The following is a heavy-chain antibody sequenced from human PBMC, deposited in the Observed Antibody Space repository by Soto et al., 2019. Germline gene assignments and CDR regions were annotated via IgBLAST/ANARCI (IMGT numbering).Heavy chain of an antibody. CDR3: AKDHGDYIPYDYGMDL. Sequence: GGSLRLSCAVSGFTFSNYALSWVRQAPGKGLEWVSSISGGGGSTYYADSVKGRFTISKDNSKNTLYLKMNSLRAEDTAVYYCAKDHGDYIPYDYGMDLWGQGTKVTVSS. D-gene: IGHD4-17*01. CDR1: GFTFSNYA. CDR2: ISGGGGST. V-gene: IGHV3-23*01. J-gene: IGHJ6*02.